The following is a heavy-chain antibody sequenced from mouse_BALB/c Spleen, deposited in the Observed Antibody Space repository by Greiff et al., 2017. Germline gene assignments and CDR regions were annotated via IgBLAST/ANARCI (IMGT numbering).Heavy chain of an antibody. V-gene: IGHV1S137*01. Sequence: VQLQQSGAELVRPGVSVKISCKGSGYTFTGYAMHWVKQSHAKGLEWIGVISTYYGDANYNQKFKGKATMTVDKSSSTAYMELNRLTSEDSAIYYYARDNGSCQYYFDYWGQGTTLTVSA. J-gene: IGHJ2*01. D-gene: IGHD1-2*01. CDR1: GYTFTGYA. CDR2: ISTYYGDA. CDR3: ARDNGSCQYYFDY.